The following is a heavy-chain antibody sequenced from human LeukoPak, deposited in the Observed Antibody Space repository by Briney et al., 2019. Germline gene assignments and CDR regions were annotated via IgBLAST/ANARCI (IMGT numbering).Heavy chain of an antibody. CDR2: IHTSRST. Sequence: SETLSLSCTVSGGSISDYHWSWIRQPAGKGLEWIGQIHTSRSTNYNPPLKSRVTVSIDTPENQPSLTIRSVTAADTAIYYCARRHISSGWSFDYWGQGTLVTVSS. J-gene: IGHJ4*02. CDR1: GGSISDYH. V-gene: IGHV4-4*07. CDR3: ARRHISSGWSFDY. D-gene: IGHD6-19*01.